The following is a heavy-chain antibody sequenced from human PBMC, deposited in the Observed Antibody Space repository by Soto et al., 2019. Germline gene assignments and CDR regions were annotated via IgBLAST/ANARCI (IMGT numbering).Heavy chain of an antibody. Sequence: PAESLTLSCAASGFTFSSHWMSWVRHAPGKGLEWVANIKQDGSEKSYVDSVTGRLIISRDNATHSLYLQMNSLRAEEPAVYYCAKDAGYSSGWYDPDYFDYWGQGTLVTVPS. CDR2: IKQDGSEK. V-gene: IGHV3-7*01. D-gene: IGHD6-19*01. J-gene: IGHJ4*02. CDR1: GFTFSSHW. CDR3: AKDAGYSSGWYDPDYFDY.